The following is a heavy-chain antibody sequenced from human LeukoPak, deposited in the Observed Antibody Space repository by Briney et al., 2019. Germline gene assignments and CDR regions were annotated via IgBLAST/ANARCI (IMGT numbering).Heavy chain of an antibody. V-gene: IGHV3-23*01. CDR3: ARGGSYSSSSLLGGDY. J-gene: IGHJ4*02. CDR2: ITGSGGST. Sequence: PGGSLRLSCVASGFTFSSYAMNWVRQAPGKGLEWVSGITGSGGSTYYADSVKGRFTISRDNSKNTLYLQMNSLRAEDTAVYYCARGGSYSSSSLLGGDYWGQGTLVTVSS. D-gene: IGHD6-6*01. CDR1: GFTFSSYA.